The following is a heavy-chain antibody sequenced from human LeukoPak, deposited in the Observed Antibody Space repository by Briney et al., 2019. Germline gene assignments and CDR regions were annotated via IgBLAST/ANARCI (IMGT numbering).Heavy chain of an antibody. Sequence: GGSLRLSCAASGFTFSSYGMSWVRQAPGKGLEWVSAISSSGGSTYYADSVKGRFTISRDNSKNTLYLQMNSLRAEDTAVYYCAKGSGDPSFYNHYFDYWGQGTLVTVSS. CDR3: AKGSGDPSFYNHYFDY. CDR2: ISSSGGST. J-gene: IGHJ4*02. CDR1: GFTFSSYG. V-gene: IGHV3-23*01. D-gene: IGHD3-10*01.